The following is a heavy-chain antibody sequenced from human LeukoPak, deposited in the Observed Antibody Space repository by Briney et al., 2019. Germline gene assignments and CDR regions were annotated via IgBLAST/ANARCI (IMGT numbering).Heavy chain of an antibody. V-gene: IGHV3-21*01. Sequence: GGSLRLSCAASGFTFTSYSMKWVRQAPGKGLEWVSSISSSSSYIYYADSVKGRFTISRDNAKNSLYLQMNSLRAEDTAVYYCARDSGSPDGVIDYWGQGTLVTVSS. D-gene: IGHD1-26*01. CDR1: GFTFTSYS. CDR3: ARDSGSPDGVIDY. J-gene: IGHJ4*02. CDR2: ISSSSSYI.